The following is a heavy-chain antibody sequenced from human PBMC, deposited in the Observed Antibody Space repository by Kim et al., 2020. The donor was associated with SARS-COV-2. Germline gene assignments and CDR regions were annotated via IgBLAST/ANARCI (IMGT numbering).Heavy chain of an antibody. CDR1: GYNFNSYD. V-gene: IGHV1-3*01. CDR2: INAGNGNT. D-gene: IGHD2-15*01. CDR3: AREVVVVAAWNWFDP. Sequence: ASVKVSCKASGYNFNSYDMHWVRQAPGQRLEWMGWINAGNGNTKYSQKFQGRVTITRDTSASTAYMELSSLRSEDTAVYYCAREVVVVAAWNWFDPWGQGTLVTVSS. J-gene: IGHJ5*02.